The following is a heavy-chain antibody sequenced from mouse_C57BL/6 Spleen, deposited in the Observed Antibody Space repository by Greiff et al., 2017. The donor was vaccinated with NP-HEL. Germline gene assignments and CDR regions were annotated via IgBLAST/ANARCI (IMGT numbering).Heavy chain of an antibody. D-gene: IGHD4-1*02. V-gene: IGHV1-63*01. Sequence: QVQLKQSGAELVRPGTSVKMSCTASGYTFTNYWIGWAKQRPGHGLEWIGDIYPGGGYTNYNEKFKGKATLTADKSSSTAYMQCSSLTSEDSAIYYCARSTGTGYFDVWGTGTTVTVSS. CDR3: ARSTGTGYFDV. J-gene: IGHJ1*03. CDR2: IYPGGGYT. CDR1: GYTFTNYW.